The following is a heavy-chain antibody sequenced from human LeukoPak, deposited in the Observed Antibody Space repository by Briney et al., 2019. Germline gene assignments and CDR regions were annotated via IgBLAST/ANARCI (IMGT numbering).Heavy chain of an antibody. CDR3: ARGGYCTNGVCYPYYYYYMDV. D-gene: IGHD2-8*01. CDR1: GYTFTSYA. V-gene: IGHV7-4-1*02. Sequence: ASVKVSCKASGYTFTSYAMNWVRQAPGQGREWMGWINTNTGNPTYAQGFTGRFVFSLDTSVSTAYLQISSLKAEDTAVYYCARGGYCTNGVCYPYYYYYMDVWGKGTTVTVSS. CDR2: INTNTGNP. J-gene: IGHJ6*03.